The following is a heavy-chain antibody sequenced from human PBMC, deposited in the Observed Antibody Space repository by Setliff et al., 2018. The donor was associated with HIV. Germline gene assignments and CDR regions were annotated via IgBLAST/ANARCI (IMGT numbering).Heavy chain of an antibody. CDR2: IYTSGST. D-gene: IGHD3-10*01. CDR1: GASINNYY. J-gene: IGHJ4*02. Sequence: SETLSLTCTVSGASINNYYWSWIRQSPAKGLEWIGLIYTSGSTKYNPSLKSRVTISVDTSKNHFSLRLNSVTAADTAIYYCAKKSHGSGTFDSWGQGTLVTVSS. CDR3: AKKSHGSGTFDS. V-gene: IGHV4-4*09.